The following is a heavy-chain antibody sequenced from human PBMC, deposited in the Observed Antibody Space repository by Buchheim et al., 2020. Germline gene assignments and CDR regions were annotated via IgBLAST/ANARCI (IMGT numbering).Heavy chain of an antibody. D-gene: IGHD3-10*01. CDR2: ISASGTDK. V-gene: IGHV3-23*01. J-gene: IGHJ4*01. CDR3: SSRGSGSYL. Sequence: EVQLLESGGGLVQPGGSLRLSCAASTFSVSTNAMSWARQAPGKGLEWVSAISASGTDKYYADSVKGRFTISRDNSKNTLYLQMDTLTAEDTAVYFCSSRGSGSYLWGQGTL. CDR1: TFSVSTNA.